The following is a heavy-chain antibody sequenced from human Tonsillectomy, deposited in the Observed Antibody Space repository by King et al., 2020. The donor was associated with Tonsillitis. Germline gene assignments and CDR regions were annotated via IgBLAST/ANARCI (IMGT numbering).Heavy chain of an antibody. CDR3: ARLRWSNWDAFDI. Sequence: VQLVESGAEVKKPGESLKISCKGYGYTFTNYWIGWVRQLPGKGLEWMGIIYPGDSDTRYSPSFQGQVTISADKSISTTYLQWSSLKASDTAIYYCARLRWSNWDAFDIWGQGTMVTVSS. V-gene: IGHV5-51*01. CDR1: GYTFTNYW. J-gene: IGHJ3*02. CDR2: IYPGDSDT. D-gene: IGHD4-23*01.